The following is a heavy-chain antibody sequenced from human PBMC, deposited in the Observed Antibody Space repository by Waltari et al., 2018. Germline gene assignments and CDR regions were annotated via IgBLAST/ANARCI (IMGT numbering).Heavy chain of an antibody. D-gene: IGHD3-3*01. J-gene: IGHJ4*02. Sequence: QVQLQESGPGLVKPSETLSLTCTVSGGSISSYYWSWIRQPPGKGLEWIGYIYYSGSTNYNPSLKSRVTISVDTSKNQFSLKLSSVTAADTAVYYCAAQSIFGVVPVDYWGQGTLVTVSS. V-gene: IGHV4-59*01. CDR1: GGSISSYY. CDR3: AAQSIFGVVPVDY. CDR2: IYYSGST.